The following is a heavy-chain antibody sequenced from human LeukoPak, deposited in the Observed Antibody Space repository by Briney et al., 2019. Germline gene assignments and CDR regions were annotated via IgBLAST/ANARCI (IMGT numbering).Heavy chain of an antibody. CDR3: AKRITTPGPYFDY. CDR2: VSGSGAST. CDR1: GFTFSTYA. Sequence: GGSLRLSCAASGFTFSTYAMIWVRQAPGKGLEWVSSVSGSGASTYYADSVKGRFTISRDNSKNTLYLQMNNLRAEDTAVYYCAKRITTPGPYFDYWGQGTLVTVSS. J-gene: IGHJ4*02. V-gene: IGHV3-23*01. D-gene: IGHD6-13*01.